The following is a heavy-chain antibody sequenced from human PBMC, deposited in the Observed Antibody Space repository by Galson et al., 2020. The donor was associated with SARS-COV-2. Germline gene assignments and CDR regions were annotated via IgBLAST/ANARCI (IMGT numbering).Heavy chain of an antibody. CDR2: IKQDGSEK. CDR1: GFNLSSYW. Sequence: GESLKISCAASGFNLSSYWMSRVRQAPGKGLEWVANIKQDGSEKYYVDSVKGRFTISRDNAKNSLYLQMNSLRAEDTAVYYCARDRGVVVAAILESNRWFDAWGQGTLVTVSS. D-gene: IGHD2-15*01. J-gene: IGHJ5*02. V-gene: IGHV3-7*03. CDR3: ARDRGVVVAAILESNRWFDA.